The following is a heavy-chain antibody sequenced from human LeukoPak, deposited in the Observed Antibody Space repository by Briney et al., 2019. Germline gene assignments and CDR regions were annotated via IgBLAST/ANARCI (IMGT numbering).Heavy chain of an antibody. CDR2: ISSSSSYI. D-gene: IGHD5-18*01. CDR1: GFTFSSYS. Sequence: PGGSLRLSCAASGFTFSSYSMNWVRRAPGKGLEWVSSISSSSSYIYYADSVKGRFTISRDNAKNSLYLQMNSLRAEDTAVYYCARDSGTAMGSDWGQGTLVTVSS. J-gene: IGHJ4*02. CDR3: ARDSGTAMGSD. V-gene: IGHV3-21*01.